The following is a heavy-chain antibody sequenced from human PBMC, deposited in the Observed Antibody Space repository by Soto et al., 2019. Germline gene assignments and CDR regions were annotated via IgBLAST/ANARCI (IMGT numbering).Heavy chain of an antibody. CDR2: IIPKYGTT. CDR1: GGPFTTFG. V-gene: IGHV1-69*01. CDR3: ERTRQRRPVVYVDY. Sequence: QVQLMQSGAEVTKPGSSVKVSCKASGGPFTTFGISWVRQAPGQGLEWMGGIIPKYGTTNYARRFQGRVTITADESTTTAYLELSSMRHDDTAIYYCERTRQRRPVVYVDYWGQGTPIAVTS. J-gene: IGHJ4*02. D-gene: IGHD2-8*02.